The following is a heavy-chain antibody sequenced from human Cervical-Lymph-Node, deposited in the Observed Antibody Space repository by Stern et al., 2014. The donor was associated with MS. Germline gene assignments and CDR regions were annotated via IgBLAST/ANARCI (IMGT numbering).Heavy chain of an antibody. CDR3: ARDRGSSWYVGWFDP. Sequence: QVQLQESGPGLVKPSETLSLTCTVSGGPISSYYWSWIRQPPRKGLEWIGTIYYSGSTNYNPSLKSRVTISVDTSKNQFSLKLSSVTAADTAVYYCARDRGSSWYVGWFDPWGQGTLVTVSS. CDR2: IYYSGST. CDR1: GGPISSYY. V-gene: IGHV4-59*01. D-gene: IGHD6-13*01. J-gene: IGHJ5*02.